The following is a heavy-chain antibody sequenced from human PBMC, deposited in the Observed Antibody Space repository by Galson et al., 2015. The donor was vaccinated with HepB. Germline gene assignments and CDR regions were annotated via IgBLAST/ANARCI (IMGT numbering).Heavy chain of an antibody. CDR3: ARDLRYGSGTRGPFDY. D-gene: IGHD3-10*01. J-gene: IGHJ4*02. CDR1: GFTVSTNY. CDR2: IYSGGTT. Sequence: SLRLSCAASGFTVSTNYMTWVRQAPGKGLEWVSVIYSGGTTYYADSVKGRFTISRDNTKNTLYLQMNSLRAEDTAVYYCARDLRYGSGTRGPFDYWGQGTLVTVSS. V-gene: IGHV3-66*01.